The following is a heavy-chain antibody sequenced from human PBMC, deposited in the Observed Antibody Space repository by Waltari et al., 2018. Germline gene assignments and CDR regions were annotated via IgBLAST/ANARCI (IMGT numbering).Heavy chain of an antibody. D-gene: IGHD6-19*01. Sequence: QVQLVQSGPEVKKPGASVKVYCKASGYTFTAYLITWVRQAPGQGLEWMGWISDYDGNINYAQKVQDRVTMTTDTSATTAYMELRSLRSDDAAVYYCARRRRIAVTDSEAFYFDYWGQGTLVTVSS. CDR3: ARRRRIAVTDSEAFYFDY. J-gene: IGHJ4*02. CDR2: ISDYDGNI. CDR1: GYTFTAYL. V-gene: IGHV1-18*04.